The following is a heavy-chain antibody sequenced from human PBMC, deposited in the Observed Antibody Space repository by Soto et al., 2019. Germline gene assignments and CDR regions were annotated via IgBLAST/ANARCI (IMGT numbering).Heavy chain of an antibody. D-gene: IGHD6-13*01. Sequence: QEQVVESGGGVVQPGRSLRLSCAASGFTFSTHAMHWVGQAPGRGLEWVAIISYDGTTKDYADSVKGRFTISRDNSKNAVYLQMNSLRSEDTALYYCARDWRTAGTTGWFDPWGQGTLVTVSS. CDR2: ISYDGTTK. J-gene: IGHJ5*02. CDR1: GFTFSTHA. V-gene: IGHV3-30-3*01. CDR3: ARDWRTAGTTGWFDP.